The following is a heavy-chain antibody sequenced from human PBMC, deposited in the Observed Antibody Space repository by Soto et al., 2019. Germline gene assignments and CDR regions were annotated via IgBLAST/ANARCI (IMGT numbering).Heavy chain of an antibody. J-gene: IGHJ4*02. V-gene: IGHV1-46*01. Sequence: GPSVKVSCKASGYPFTSFFIHWVRQAPGQGLEWVGVINPRGGSANYAQKFQGRLTLTRDTSSTTVYLDLSSLKSEDTALYFCVRAHYSFDIWGQGTLVTVSS. CDR3: VRAHYSFDI. CDR2: INPRGGSA. CDR1: GYPFTSFF.